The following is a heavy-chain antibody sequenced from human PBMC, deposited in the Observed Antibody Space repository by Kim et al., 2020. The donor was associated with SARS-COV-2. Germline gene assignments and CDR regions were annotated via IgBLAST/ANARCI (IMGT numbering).Heavy chain of an antibody. Sequence: TSYADSVKGRFTISRDNAKNTLYLQMNSLRAEDTAVYYCARDRNVNWFDPWGQGTLVTVSS. CDR3: ARDRNVNWFDP. CDR2: T. V-gene: IGHV3-74*01. J-gene: IGHJ5*02. D-gene: IGHD1-1*01.